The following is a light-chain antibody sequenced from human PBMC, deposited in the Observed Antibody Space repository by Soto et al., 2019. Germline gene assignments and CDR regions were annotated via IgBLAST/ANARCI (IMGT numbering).Light chain of an antibody. J-gene: IGKJ2*01. CDR2: GAS. V-gene: IGKV3-15*01. CDR1: QSVSSN. Sequence: EIVMTQSPATLYVSPGERATLSCRASQSVSSNLAGYEQKPGQAPRLLIYGASTRATGIPARFSGSGYGTEFTLTISSLQSEDFAVFSCQQYNNWPRTFGQGTKLEIK. CDR3: QQYNNWPRT.